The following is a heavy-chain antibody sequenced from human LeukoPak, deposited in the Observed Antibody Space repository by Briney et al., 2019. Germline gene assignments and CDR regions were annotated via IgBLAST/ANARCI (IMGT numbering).Heavy chain of an antibody. CDR2: ISSSSYI. CDR1: GFTFSSYE. D-gene: IGHD6-19*01. J-gene: IGHJ6*03. Sequence: GGSLRLSCAASGFTFSSYEMNWVRQAPGKGLEWVSYISSSSYIYYADSVKGRFTISRDNAKNSLYLQMNSLRAEDTAVYYCARVWTGQWPPHYYYMDVWGKGTTVTISS. V-gene: IGHV3-21*05. CDR3: ARVWTGQWPPHYYYMDV.